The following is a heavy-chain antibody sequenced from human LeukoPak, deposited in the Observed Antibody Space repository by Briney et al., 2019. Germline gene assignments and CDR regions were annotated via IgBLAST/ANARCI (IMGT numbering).Heavy chain of an antibody. J-gene: IGHJ4*02. Sequence: ASVKVSCKASGYTFNSYGISWVRQAPGQGLEWMGWISAYNGKTNYAQKLQGRVTMTTDTSTSTAYMELRSLRSDDAAVYYCARTYCVIGVCSAFDYWGQGTLVTVSS. V-gene: IGHV1-18*01. CDR3: ARTYCVIGVCSAFDY. CDR2: ISAYNGKT. D-gene: IGHD2-8*01. CDR1: GYTFNSYG.